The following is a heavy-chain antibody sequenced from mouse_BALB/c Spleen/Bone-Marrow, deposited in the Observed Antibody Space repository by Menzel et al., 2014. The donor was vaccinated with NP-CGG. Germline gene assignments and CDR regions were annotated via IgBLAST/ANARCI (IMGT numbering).Heavy chain of an antibody. Sequence: EVKLMESGGGLVKSGGSLKLSCAASGFTFSNYGMSWVRLTPEKRLEWVATISGGGSYTFYSDSVKGRFTISRDNAKNNLYVQLSSLRSEDTAVYYCARHAYYDQTEVSFVYWGQGTLVTVSA. J-gene: IGHJ3*01. CDR2: ISGGGSYT. CDR1: GFTFSNYG. V-gene: IGHV5-9-2*01. CDR3: ARHAYYDQTEVSFVY. D-gene: IGHD2-4*01.